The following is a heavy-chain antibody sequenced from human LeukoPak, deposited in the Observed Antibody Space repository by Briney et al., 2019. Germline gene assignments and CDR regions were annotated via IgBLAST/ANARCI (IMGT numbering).Heavy chain of an antibody. CDR1: GYTFTGYH. V-gene: IGHV1-2*06. CDR3: ATYRIVPAAMPNYGMDV. CDR2: INPNSGDT. Sequence: GASVKVSCKASGYTFTGYHMHWVRQAPGQGLEWMGRINPNSGDTNYAQKFQGRVTMTRDTSISTAYMELSRLRSDDTAVYYCATYRIVPAAMPNYGMDVWGQGTTVTVSS. J-gene: IGHJ6*02. D-gene: IGHD2-2*01.